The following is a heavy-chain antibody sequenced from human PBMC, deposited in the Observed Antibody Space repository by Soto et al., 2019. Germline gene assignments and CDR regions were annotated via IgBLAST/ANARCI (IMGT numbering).Heavy chain of an antibody. J-gene: IGHJ6*02. CDR2: ISSSSTHI. Sequence: PGGSLRLSCAASGFTLSSYSMNWVRQASGKGLEWVASISSSSTHIYYADSVKGRFTISRDNARNSLYLQMNSLRAEDMAVYYCVRERGLSSFYGMDVWGQGTTVTVSS. D-gene: IGHD2-21*02. V-gene: IGHV3-21*01. CDR1: GFTLSSYS. CDR3: VRERGLSSFYGMDV.